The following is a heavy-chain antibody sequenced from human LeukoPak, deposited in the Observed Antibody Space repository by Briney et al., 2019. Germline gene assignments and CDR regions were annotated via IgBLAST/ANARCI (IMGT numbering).Heavy chain of an antibody. Sequence: SETLSLTCAVSGGSISSRNWWSWVRQPPGKGLEWIGEIYHSGSTNYNPSLKTRVTISVDKSKNQFSLKLTSVTAADTAVYYCARDARVQKWFGEVIMTTTYYFDDWGQGTLVTVSS. CDR1: GGSISSRNW. CDR2: IYHSGST. CDR3: ARDARVQKWFGEVIMTTTYYFDD. V-gene: IGHV4-4*02. J-gene: IGHJ4*02. D-gene: IGHD3-10*01.